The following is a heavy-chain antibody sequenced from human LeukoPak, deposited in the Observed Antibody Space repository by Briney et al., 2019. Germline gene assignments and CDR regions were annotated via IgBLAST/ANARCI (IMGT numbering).Heavy chain of an antibody. CDR3: ARGGWRRLDDY. V-gene: IGHV4-38-2*02. CDR1: GYSISSGYY. CDR2: ISHSGST. D-gene: IGHD6-19*01. J-gene: IGHJ4*02. Sequence: SETLSLTCTVSGYSISSGYYWGWIRQPPGRGLEWIGSISHSGSTYYNPSLKSRVTISVDTSKNQFSLKLSSVTAADTAVYYCARGGWRRLDDYWGQGTLVTVSS.